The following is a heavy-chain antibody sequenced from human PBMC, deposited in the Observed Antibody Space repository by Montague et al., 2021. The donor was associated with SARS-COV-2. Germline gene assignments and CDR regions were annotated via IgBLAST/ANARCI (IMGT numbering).Heavy chain of an antibody. CDR2: IRSKANSYAT. V-gene: IGHV3-73*01. Sequence: LSWSASGFTFSGSAMHWVRQASGKGLEWVGRIRSKANSYATAYAASVKGRFTISRDDSKNTAYLQMNSLKTEDTAVYYCTIPTLETYYDILTGYYKNFDYWDQGTLVTVSS. J-gene: IGHJ4*02. D-gene: IGHD3-9*01. CDR1: GFTFSGSA. CDR3: TIPTLETYYDILTGYYKNFDY.